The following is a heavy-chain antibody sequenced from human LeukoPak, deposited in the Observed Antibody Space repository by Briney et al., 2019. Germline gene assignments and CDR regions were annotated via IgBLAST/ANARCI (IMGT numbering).Heavy chain of an antibody. J-gene: IGHJ4*02. Sequence: GGSLRLSCVASGFTSSTYWMSWVRQAPGKGLEWVANIEKNGDEKYYVDSVKGRFTISRDNAKNSLYLQMNSLRVDDTAVYYCARGGKMTARYWGQGTLVTVSS. CDR3: ARGGKMTARY. D-gene: IGHD2-21*02. V-gene: IGHV3-7*04. CDR2: IEKNGDEK. CDR1: GFTSSTYW.